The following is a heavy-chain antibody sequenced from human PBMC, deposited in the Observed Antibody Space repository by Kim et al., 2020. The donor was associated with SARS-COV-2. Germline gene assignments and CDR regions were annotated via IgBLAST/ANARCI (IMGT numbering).Heavy chain of an antibody. J-gene: IGHJ4*02. CDR2: IDTNGREK. D-gene: IGHD3-16*02. Sequence: GGSLRLSCAASRFTFDNFWMLWVRQAPGKGLEWVANIDTNGREKNYVDSVKGRFTISRDNAQNSLFLQMDNLRREDTAVYYCATYRSPPWTVFDYWCQG. V-gene: IGHV3-7*05. CDR3: ATYRSPPWTVFDY. CDR1: RFTFDNFW.